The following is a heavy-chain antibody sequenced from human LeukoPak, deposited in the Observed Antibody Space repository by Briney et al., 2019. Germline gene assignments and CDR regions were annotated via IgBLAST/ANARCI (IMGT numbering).Heavy chain of an antibody. Sequence: PSQTLSLTCAVSGGSISSGGYSWSWIRQPPGKGLEWIGYIYHSGSTYYNPSLKSRVTISVDRSKNQFSLKLSSVTAADTAVYYCARGPYYGSGRGYNWFDPWGQGTLVTVSS. J-gene: IGHJ5*02. D-gene: IGHD3-10*01. V-gene: IGHV4-30-2*01. CDR3: ARGPYYGSGRGYNWFDP. CDR1: GGSISSGGYS. CDR2: IYHSGST.